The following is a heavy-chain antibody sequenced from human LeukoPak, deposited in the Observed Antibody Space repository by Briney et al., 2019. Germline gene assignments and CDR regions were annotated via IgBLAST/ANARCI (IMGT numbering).Heavy chain of an antibody. CDR1: GDSISSYS. J-gene: IGHJ4*02. CDR3: ARGVYIAAAQYGY. D-gene: IGHD6-13*01. V-gene: IGHV4-4*07. Sequence: SETLSLTCTVSGDSISSYSWSWIRQPAGKGLEWIGRIYSRGSTKYNPSLKSRVTMSLDTSKKQFSLKLRSVTAADTAVYYCARGVYIAAAQYGYWGQGTLVTVSS. CDR2: IYSRGST.